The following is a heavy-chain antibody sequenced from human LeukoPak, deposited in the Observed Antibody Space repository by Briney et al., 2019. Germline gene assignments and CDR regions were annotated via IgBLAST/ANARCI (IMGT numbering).Heavy chain of an antibody. CDR2: IYYSGST. CDR3: ARGSHSSGWYGPSNYYYYYMDV. CDR1: GGSISSYY. J-gene: IGHJ6*03. D-gene: IGHD6-19*01. Sequence: PSETLSLTCTVSGGSISSYYWSWIRQPPGKGLEWIGYIYYSGSTNYNPSLKSRVTISVDTSKNQFSLKLSSVTAADTAVYYCARGSHSSGWYGPSNYYYYYMDVWGKGTTVTVSS. V-gene: IGHV4-59*12.